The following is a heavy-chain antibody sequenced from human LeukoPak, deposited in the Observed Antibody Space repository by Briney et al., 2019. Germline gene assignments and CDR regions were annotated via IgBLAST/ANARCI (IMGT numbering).Heavy chain of an antibody. Sequence: GASVKVSCKASGGTFSSYAISWVRQAPGQGLEWMGGIIPIFGTANYAQKFQGRVTITADESTSTAYMELSSLRSEDTAVYYCARDLGGKLGTFDYWGQGTLVTVSS. CDR1: GGTFSSYA. J-gene: IGHJ4*02. D-gene: IGHD3-16*01. V-gene: IGHV1-69*13. CDR3: ARDLGGKLGTFDY. CDR2: IIPIFGTA.